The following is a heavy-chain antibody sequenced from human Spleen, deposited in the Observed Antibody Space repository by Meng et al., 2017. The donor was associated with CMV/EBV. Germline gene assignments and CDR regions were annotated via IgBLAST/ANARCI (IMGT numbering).Heavy chain of an antibody. CDR1: DYSINSGYY. V-gene: IGHV4-38-2*02. CDR2: TYHSATT. J-gene: IGHJ6*02. CDR3: ASGISRLPYYYYGMDV. Sequence: SETLSLTCTVSDYSINSGYYWGWIRQPPGKGLEWIGSTYHSATTYYNPSLKSRVTMSVDTSMHQISLNVSSVTAADTAVYYCASGISRLPYYYYGMDVWGQGTTVTVSS. D-gene: IGHD2-2*01.